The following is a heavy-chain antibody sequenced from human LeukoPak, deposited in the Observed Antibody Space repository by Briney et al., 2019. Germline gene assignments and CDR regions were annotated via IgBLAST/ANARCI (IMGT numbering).Heavy chain of an antibody. Sequence: GRSLRLSCAASGFTFSSYAMHWVRQAPGKGLEWVAVISYDGSNKYYADSVKGRFTISRDNSKNTLYLQMNSLSAEDTAVYYCARDLGYFYYGMDVWGQGTTVTVSS. J-gene: IGHJ6*02. CDR3: ARDLGYFYYGMDV. CDR1: GFTFSSYA. V-gene: IGHV3-30*04. CDR2: ISYDGSNK.